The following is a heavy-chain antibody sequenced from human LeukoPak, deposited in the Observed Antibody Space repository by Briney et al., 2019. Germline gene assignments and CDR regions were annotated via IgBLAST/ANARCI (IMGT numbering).Heavy chain of an antibody. J-gene: IGHJ3*02. CDR2: ISQSGST. CDR3: AREYSSGWTVAFDI. CDR1: GYSITRGNY. V-gene: IGHV4-38-2*02. D-gene: IGHD6-19*01. Sequence: PSETLSLTCVVSGYSITRGNYWGWIRQPPGKGLEWIGSISQSGSTYNNPSLKSRVTILKDTSKNQLSLKLSSVTAADTAVYYCAREYSSGWTVAFDIWGQGTMVTVSS.